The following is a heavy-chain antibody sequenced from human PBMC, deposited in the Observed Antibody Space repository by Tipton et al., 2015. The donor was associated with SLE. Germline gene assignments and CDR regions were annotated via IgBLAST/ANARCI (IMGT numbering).Heavy chain of an antibody. CDR1: GGSLSSGFYY. J-gene: IGHJ4*02. D-gene: IGHD2-15*01. V-gene: IGHV4-39*07. CDR2: LSHGGSA. CDR3: AREEDSGGGILDY. Sequence: TLSLTCTVSGGSLSSGFYYWGWIRQAPGKGLEWIGSLSHGGSAYYNPSLRSRVTISLDKSKNQISLRLSSVTAADTAVYYCAREEDSGGGILDYWGQGILVTVSS.